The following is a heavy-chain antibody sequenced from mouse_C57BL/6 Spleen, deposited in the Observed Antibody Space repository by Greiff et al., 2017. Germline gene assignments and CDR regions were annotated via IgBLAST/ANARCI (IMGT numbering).Heavy chain of an antibody. CDR3: ASLVTTVVYWYFDV. Sequence: VQLQQSGAELVRPGASVKLSCKASGYTFTDYYINWVKQRPGQGLEWIARIYPGSGNTYYNEKFKGKATLTAEKSSSTAYMQLSSLTSEDSAVYVCASLVTTVVYWYFDVWGTGTTVTVSS. D-gene: IGHD1-1*01. CDR2: IYPGSGNT. J-gene: IGHJ1*03. V-gene: IGHV1-76*01. CDR1: GYTFTDYY.